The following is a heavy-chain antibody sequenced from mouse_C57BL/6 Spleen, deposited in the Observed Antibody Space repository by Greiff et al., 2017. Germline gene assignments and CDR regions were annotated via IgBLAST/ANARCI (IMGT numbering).Heavy chain of an antibody. J-gene: IGHJ2*01. CDR3: ARSLYYSNYDYFDY. D-gene: IGHD2-5*01. CDR2: INPNYGTT. V-gene: IGHV1-39*01. CDR1: GYSFTDYN. Sequence: VQLQQSGPELVKPGASVKISCKASGYSFTDYNMNWVKQSNGKSLEWIGVINPNYGTTSYNQKFKGKATLTVDKSSSTAYMQLNSLTSEDSAVYYCARSLYYSNYDYFDYWGQGTTLTVSS.